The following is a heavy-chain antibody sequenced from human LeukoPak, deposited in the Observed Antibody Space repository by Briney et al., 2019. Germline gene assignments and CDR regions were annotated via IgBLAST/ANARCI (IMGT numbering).Heavy chain of an antibody. Sequence: PGRSLRLSCAASGFTFSGYGMHWVRQAPGKGLEWVAVISYDGSNKYYADSVKGRFTIAGDNYKNILYLQMNSLRADDTAVYYCAKDMHYDSSGYYGLQFDSWGQGTLVTVSS. J-gene: IGHJ4*02. D-gene: IGHD3-22*01. CDR2: ISYDGSNK. CDR3: AKDMHYDSSGYYGLQFDS. V-gene: IGHV3-30*18. CDR1: GFTFSGYG.